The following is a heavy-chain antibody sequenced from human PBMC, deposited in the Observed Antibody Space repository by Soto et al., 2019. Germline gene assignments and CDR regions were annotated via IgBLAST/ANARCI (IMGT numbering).Heavy chain of an antibody. CDR3: ARDFSVSSQYRYYYYGMDV. CDR2: INTNTGNP. CDR1: GYTFTSYA. J-gene: IGHJ6*02. V-gene: IGHV7-4-1*01. D-gene: IGHD6-13*01. Sequence: ASVKVSCKASGYTFTSYAMNWVRQAPGQGLEWMGWINTNTGNPTYAQGFTGRFVFSLDTSVSTAYLQICSLKAEDTAVYYCARDFSVSSQYRYYYYGMDVWGQGTTVTVSS.